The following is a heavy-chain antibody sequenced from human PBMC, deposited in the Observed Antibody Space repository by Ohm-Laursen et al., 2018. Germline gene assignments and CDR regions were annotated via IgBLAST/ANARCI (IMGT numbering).Heavy chain of an antibody. V-gene: IGHV4-39*01. Sequence: TLSLTCSVSGGSISSSSYYWGWIRQPPGKGLEWIGSIYYSGSTYNNPSLKSRVTISVDTSKTQFSLKLSSVTAADTAVYYCARLWYSGSYLDAFDIWGQGTMVTVSS. CDR2: IYYSGST. D-gene: IGHD1-26*01. CDR1: GGSISSSSYY. CDR3: ARLWYSGSYLDAFDI. J-gene: IGHJ3*02.